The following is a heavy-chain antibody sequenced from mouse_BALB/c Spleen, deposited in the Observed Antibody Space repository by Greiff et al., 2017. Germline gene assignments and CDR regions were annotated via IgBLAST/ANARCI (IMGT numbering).Heavy chain of an antibody. CDR2: IWSGGST. Sequence: VKLQESGPGLVQPSQSLSITCTVSGFSLTSYGVHWVRQSPGKGLEWLGVIWSGGSTDYNAAFISRLSISKDNSKSQVFFKMNSLQANDTAIYYCARPWRRYYAMDYWGQGTSVTVSS. V-gene: IGHV2-2*02. J-gene: IGHJ4*01. CDR3: ARPWRRYYAMDY. CDR1: GFSLTSYG.